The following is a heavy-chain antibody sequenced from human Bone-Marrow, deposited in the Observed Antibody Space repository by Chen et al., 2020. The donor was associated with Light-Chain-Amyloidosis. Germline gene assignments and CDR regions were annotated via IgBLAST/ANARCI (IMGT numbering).Heavy chain of an antibody. CDR3: ARGVVTTGEVDV. D-gene: IGHD4-17*01. CDR2: INHSGST. V-gene: IGHV4-34*01. CDR1: GGSFSGYY. Sequence: QVQLQQWGAGLLKPSETLSLTCAVYGGSFSGYYWSWIRQPQGKGLEWIGEINHSGSTNYNPSLKSRVTVSVDTSKNQFSLKLSSVTAADTAVYYCARGVVTTGEVDVWGKGTTVTVSS. J-gene: IGHJ6*04.